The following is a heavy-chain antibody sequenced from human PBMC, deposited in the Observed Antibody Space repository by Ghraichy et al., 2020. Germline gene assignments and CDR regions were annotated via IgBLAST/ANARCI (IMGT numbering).Heavy chain of an antibody. V-gene: IGHV3-30-3*01. J-gene: IGHJ4*02. CDR2: ISYDGSNK. CDR1: GFTFSSYA. D-gene: IGHD1-26*01. Sequence: GGSLRLSCAASGFTFSSYAMHWVCQAPGKGLEWVAVISYDGSNKYYADSVKGRFTISRDNSKNTLYLQMNSLRAEDTAVYYCARDHVGGSYYFDYWGQGTLVTVSS. CDR3: ARDHVGGSYYFDY.